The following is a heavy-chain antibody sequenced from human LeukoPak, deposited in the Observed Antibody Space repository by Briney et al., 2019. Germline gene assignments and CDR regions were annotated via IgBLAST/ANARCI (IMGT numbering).Heavy chain of an antibody. CDR2: IYHSGST. Sequence: SETLSLTCAVSGGSISSGGYSWSWIRQPPGKGLEWIGYIYHSGSTYYNPSLKSRVTISVDRSKNQFSLKLSSVTAADTAVYYCARSFTIFGTWGQGTLVTVSS. J-gene: IGHJ5*02. CDR3: ARSFTIFGT. V-gene: IGHV4-30-2*01. D-gene: IGHD3-3*01. CDR1: GGSISSGGYS.